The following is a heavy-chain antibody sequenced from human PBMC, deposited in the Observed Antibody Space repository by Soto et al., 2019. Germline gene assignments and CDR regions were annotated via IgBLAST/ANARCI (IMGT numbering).Heavy chain of an antibody. CDR2: ISGSGVST. V-gene: IGHV3-23*01. CDR3: AAYYYGSGSYSPA. CDR1: GFTFSSYA. J-gene: IGHJ5*02. D-gene: IGHD3-10*01. Sequence: GSLRLSCAASGFTFSSYAMSWVRQAPGKGLEWVSAISGSGVSTYYADSVRGRFTISRDNSKNTLYLQMNSLTAEDTAIYYCAAYYYGSGSYSPAWGQGTLVTVSS.